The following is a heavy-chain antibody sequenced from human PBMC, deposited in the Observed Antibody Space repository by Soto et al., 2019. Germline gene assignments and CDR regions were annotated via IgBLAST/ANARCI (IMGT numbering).Heavy chain of an antibody. CDR1: GYTFTSYG. D-gene: IGHD4-17*01. Sequence: ASVKVSCKASGYTFTSYGISWVRQAPGQGLEWMGWISAYNGNTNYAQKLQGRVTMTTDTSTSTAYMELRSLRSDDTAVYYCARDTGHGYYYYGMDVWGQGTTVPVSS. CDR2: ISAYNGNT. V-gene: IGHV1-18*01. J-gene: IGHJ6*02. CDR3: ARDTGHGYYYYGMDV.